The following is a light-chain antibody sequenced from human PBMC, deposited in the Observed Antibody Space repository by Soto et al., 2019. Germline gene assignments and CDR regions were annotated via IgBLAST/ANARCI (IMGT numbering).Light chain of an antibody. CDR1: QSVSSN. CDR2: GAS. J-gene: IGKJ3*01. V-gene: IGKV3-15*01. Sequence: EIVMTQSPATLSVSPGERATLSCRASQSVSSNLAWYQQKPGQTPRLLIYGASTRATGIPARFSGSGSGTELTLTIGSLQSEDLAVYYCQQYNNWPTFTFGPGTKVDIK. CDR3: QQYNNWPTFT.